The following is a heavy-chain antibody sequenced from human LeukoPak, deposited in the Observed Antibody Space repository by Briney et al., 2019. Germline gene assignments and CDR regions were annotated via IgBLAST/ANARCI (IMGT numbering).Heavy chain of an antibody. Sequence: GGSLRLSCAASGFTFSSYSMNWVRQAPGKGLEWVSSISSSGSYIYYADSVKGRFTISRDNAKNSLYLQMNSLRAEDTAVYYCARGSYSGYDYFDYWGQGTLVTVSS. D-gene: IGHD5-12*01. J-gene: IGHJ4*02. CDR3: ARGSYSGYDYFDY. V-gene: IGHV3-21*01. CDR2: ISSSGSYI. CDR1: GFTFSSYS.